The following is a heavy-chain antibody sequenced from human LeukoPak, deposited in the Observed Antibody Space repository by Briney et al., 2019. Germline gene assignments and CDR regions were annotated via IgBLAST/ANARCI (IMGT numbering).Heavy chain of an antibody. CDR1: GGTFSSYA. D-gene: IGHD2-2*02. CDR2: IIPIFGTA. V-gene: IGHV1-69*13. J-gene: IGHJ4*02. Sequence: SVKVSCKASGGTFSSYAISWVRQAPGQGLEWMGGIIPIFGTANYAQKFQGRVTITADESTSTAYMELSSLRSEDTAVYYCARGGDEAFCSSTSCYTGGNFDYWGQGTLVTVSS. CDR3: ARGGDEAFCSSTSCYTGGNFDY.